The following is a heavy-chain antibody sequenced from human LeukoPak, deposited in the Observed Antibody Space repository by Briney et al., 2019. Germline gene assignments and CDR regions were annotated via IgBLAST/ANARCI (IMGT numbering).Heavy chain of an antibody. D-gene: IGHD5-12*01. CDR1: GFSFSSYW. CDR2: ISTDGSST. J-gene: IGHJ4*02. V-gene: IGHV3-74*01. Sequence: PGRSLRLSCAASGFSFSSYWMHWVRQAPGKGLLWVSRISTDGSSTSYADSVKGRFTISRDNAKNTLYLQMNSLRAEDTAVYYCARDSGHDYYFDYWGQGTLVTVSS. CDR3: ARDSGHDYYFDY.